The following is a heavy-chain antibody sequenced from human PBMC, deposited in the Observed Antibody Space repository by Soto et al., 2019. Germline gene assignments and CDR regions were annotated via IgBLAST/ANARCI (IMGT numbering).Heavy chain of an antibody. CDR1: GFTFSSYG. CDR2: ISYDGSNK. Sequence: PGGSLRLSCAASGFTFSSYGMHWVRQAPGKGLEWVAVISYDGSNKYYADSVKGRFTISRDNSKNTLYLQMNSLRAEDTAVYYCAKDLIAMIVVVRRGSAFDIWGQGTMVTVSS. D-gene: IGHD3-22*01. CDR3: AKDLIAMIVVVRRGSAFDI. J-gene: IGHJ3*02. V-gene: IGHV3-30*18.